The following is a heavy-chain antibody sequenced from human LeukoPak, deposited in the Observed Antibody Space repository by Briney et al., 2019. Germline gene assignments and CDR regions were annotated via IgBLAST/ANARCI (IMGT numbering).Heavy chain of an antibody. CDR2: ISYDGSNK. CDR1: GFTFSSYG. J-gene: IGHJ4*02. V-gene: IGHV3-30*18. Sequence: PGGSLRLSCAASGFTFSSYGMHWVRQAPGKGLEWVAVISYDGSNKYYADSVKGRFTISRDNSKNTLYLEMNSPRVEDTAVYYCAKAYDSSGYQRPFDYWGQGTLVTVSS. CDR3: AKAYDSSGYQRPFDY. D-gene: IGHD3-22*01.